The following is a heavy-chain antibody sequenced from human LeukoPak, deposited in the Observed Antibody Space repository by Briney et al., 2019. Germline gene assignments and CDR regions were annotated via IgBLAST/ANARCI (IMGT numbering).Heavy chain of an antibody. CDR1: GFTFSNAW. D-gene: IGHD4-17*01. J-gene: IGHJ5*02. CDR2: IKSKTDGGTT. Sequence: GGSLRLSCAASGFTFSNAWMSWVRQAPGKGLEWVGRIKSKTDGGTTDYAAPVKGRFTISRDDSKNTLYLQMNSLKTEDTAVYYCTTVGSPGYGDYLYLAANQNWFDPWGQGTLVTVSS. CDR3: TTVGSPGYGDYLYLAANQNWFDP. V-gene: IGHV3-15*01.